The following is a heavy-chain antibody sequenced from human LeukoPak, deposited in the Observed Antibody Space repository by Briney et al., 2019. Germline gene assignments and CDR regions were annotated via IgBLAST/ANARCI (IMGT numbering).Heavy chain of an antibody. CDR1: GYTFTSYG. D-gene: IGHD2-21*02. CDR2: ISAYNGNT. Sequence: ASVKVSCKASGYTFTSYGISWVRQAPGQGLEWMGWISAYNGNTNYAQKLQGRVTMTRDTSISTAYMELSRLRSDDTAVYYCARAGDVVTAIGGYYYYMDVWGKGTTVTVSS. CDR3: ARAGDVVTAIGGYYYYMDV. J-gene: IGHJ6*03. V-gene: IGHV1-18*01.